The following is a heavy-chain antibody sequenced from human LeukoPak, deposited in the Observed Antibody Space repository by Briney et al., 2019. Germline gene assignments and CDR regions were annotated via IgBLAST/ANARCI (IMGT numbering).Heavy chain of an antibody. CDR1: GYTFTNYD. D-gene: IGHD5/OR15-5a*01. V-gene: IGHV1-8*03. CDR3: ARGLYAFDL. Sequence: ASVKVSCKASGYTFTNYDINWVRQATGQGREWMGWINPNSGNTGHAQTFQGTVTLTRNTSISTAYMELSSRRSDGTAVCYCARGLYAFDLWGRGTLVTVSS. CDR2: INPNSGNT. J-gene: IGHJ2*01.